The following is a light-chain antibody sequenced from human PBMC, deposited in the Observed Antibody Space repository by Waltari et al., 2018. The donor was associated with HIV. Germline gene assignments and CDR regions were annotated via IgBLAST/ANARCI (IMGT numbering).Light chain of an antibody. V-gene: IGLV2-11*01. CDR1: TSAVGFYDY. CDR3: CAYAAGHVSYV. Sequence: QSALTQPPSVSGPPGQSVSISCSGTTSAVGFYDYVSWYQQYPGKAPKLIIFDVNQRPSGVPERFSGSKSGNTASLTISGLQTEDEADYFCCAYAAGHVSYVFGNGTAVAVL. CDR2: DVN. J-gene: IGLJ1*01.